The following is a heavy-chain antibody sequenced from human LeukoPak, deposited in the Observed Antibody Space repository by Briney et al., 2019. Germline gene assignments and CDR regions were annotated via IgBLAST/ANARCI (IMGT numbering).Heavy chain of an antibody. V-gene: IGHV4-39*07. J-gene: IGHJ6*03. CDR2: IYYSGST. CDR3: ARDPYSGSYGDYYYYYMDV. D-gene: IGHD1-26*01. CDR1: GGSISSSSYN. Sequence: SETLSLTCTVSGGSISSSSYNWGWIRQPPGKGLEWIGSIYYSGSTYYNPSLKSRVTISVDTSKNQFSLKLSSVTAAETAVYYCARDPYSGSYGDYYYYYMDVWGKGTTVTISS.